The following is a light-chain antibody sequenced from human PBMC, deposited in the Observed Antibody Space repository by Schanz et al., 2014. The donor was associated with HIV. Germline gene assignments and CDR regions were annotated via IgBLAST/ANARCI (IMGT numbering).Light chain of an antibody. CDR1: SSDVGGYNY. Sequence: QSALTQPASVSGSPGQSITISCTGTSSDVGGYNYVSWYQQHLGKAPKLMIYDVSNRPSGVSNRFSGSKSGNTASLTISGLQADDEAHYYCQSYDSSLSSVVFGGGTKLTVL. J-gene: IGLJ2*01. CDR3: QSYDSSLSSVV. V-gene: IGLV2-14*03. CDR2: DVS.